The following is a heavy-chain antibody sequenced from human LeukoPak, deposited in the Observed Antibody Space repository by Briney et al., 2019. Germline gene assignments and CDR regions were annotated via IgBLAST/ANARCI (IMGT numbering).Heavy chain of an antibody. J-gene: IGHJ4*02. D-gene: IGHD3-22*01. CDR2: INWNGGST. CDR3: ERKGYNYDRRGYYYGVDY. Sequence: RPGGSLRLSCAASGFTFDDYGMSWVRQVPGKGLEWVSGINWNGGSTGYADSVKGRFTISRDNAKNSLYLQMNSLRAEDTALYYCERKGYNYDRRGYYYGVDYGGQGPLAPAS. V-gene: IGHV3-20*04. CDR1: GFTFDDYG.